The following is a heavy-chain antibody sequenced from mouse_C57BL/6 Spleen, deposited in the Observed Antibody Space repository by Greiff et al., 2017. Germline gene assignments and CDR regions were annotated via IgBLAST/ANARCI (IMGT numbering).Heavy chain of an antibody. CDR3: ARSHHFYDGSSYDWYFDV. CDR1: GYAFSSYW. Sequence: VKLMESGAELVKPGASVKISCKASGYAFSSYWMNWVKQRPGKGLEWIGQIYPGDGDTNYNGKFKGKATLPADKSSGTADMQLSSLTSEDSAVYFCARSHHFYDGSSYDWYFDVWGTGTSVTVSS. D-gene: IGHD1-1*01. V-gene: IGHV1-80*01. J-gene: IGHJ1*03. CDR2: IYPGDGDT.